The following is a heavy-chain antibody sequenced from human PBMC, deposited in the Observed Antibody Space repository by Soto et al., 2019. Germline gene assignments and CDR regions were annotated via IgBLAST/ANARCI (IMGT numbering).Heavy chain of an antibody. Sequence: EVQLLESGGGLVQPGGSLRLSCAASGFTFSSYAMSWVRQAPGKGLEWVSAISGSGGSTYYADSVKGRFTISRDNSKNTLYLQMNSLRAEDTAVYYCAKSILGLRFLEWLFFDYWGQGTLVTVSS. CDR3: AKSILGLRFLEWLFFDY. V-gene: IGHV3-23*01. J-gene: IGHJ4*02. D-gene: IGHD3-3*01. CDR2: ISGSGGST. CDR1: GFTFSSYA.